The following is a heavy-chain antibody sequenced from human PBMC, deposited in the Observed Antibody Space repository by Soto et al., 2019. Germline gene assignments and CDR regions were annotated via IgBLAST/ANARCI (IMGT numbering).Heavy chain of an antibody. V-gene: IGHV3-30*18. J-gene: IGHJ4*02. CDR1: GFTFRTNA. CDR2: ISYDGNNK. CDR3: AKNGYSSGWYGDY. D-gene: IGHD6-19*01. Sequence: QVQLVESGGGVVQPGRSLRLSCAASGFTFRTNAMHWVRQAPGKGLEWVAVISYDGNNKYYADSVKGRFTISRDNSKNTPYLQMNSLRAEDTAVYFCAKNGYSSGWYGDYWGQGTLVTVSS.